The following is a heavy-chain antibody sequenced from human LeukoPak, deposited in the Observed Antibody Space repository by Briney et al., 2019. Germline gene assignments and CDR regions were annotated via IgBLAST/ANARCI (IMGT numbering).Heavy chain of an antibody. J-gene: IGHJ5*02. D-gene: IGHD2-8*01. CDR2: IYYSGST. CDR3: ARYLQLYAGFDP. Sequence: SETLSLTCTVSGGSISSYYWSWIRQPPGKGLEWIGYIYYSGSTNYNPSLKSRVTISVDTSQNQFSLKLSSVTAADTAVYYCARYLQLYAGFDPWGQGTLVTVSS. CDR1: GGSISSYY. V-gene: IGHV4-59*01.